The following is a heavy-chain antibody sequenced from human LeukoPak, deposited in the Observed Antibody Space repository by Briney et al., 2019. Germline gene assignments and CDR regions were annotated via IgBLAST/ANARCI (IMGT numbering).Heavy chain of an antibody. CDR3: ATDLPQWLGRGDAFDI. V-gene: IGHV1-24*01. J-gene: IGHJ3*02. CDR1: GYTLSELS. CDR2: FDPEDGET. D-gene: IGHD6-19*01. Sequence: GASVKVSCKVSGYTLSELSMHWVRQAPGKGLEWMGGFDPEDGETIYAQKFQGRVTMTEDTSTDTAYMELSSLRSEDTAVYYCATDLPQWLGRGDAFDIWGQGTMVTVSS.